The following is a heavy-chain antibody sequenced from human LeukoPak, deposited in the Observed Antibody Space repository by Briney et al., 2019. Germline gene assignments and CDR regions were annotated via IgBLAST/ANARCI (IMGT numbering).Heavy chain of an antibody. CDR3: ARNADMYYYVDN. CDR1: SGSISSSGYY. CDR2: IYYSGST. V-gene: IGHV4-31*03. D-gene: IGHD3-10*01. J-gene: IGHJ4*02. Sequence: SQTLSLTCTVSSGSISSSGYYCSCIRQHPGRGLEWIGCIYYSGSTYYNPSLKSRVTISVDTSKNQFSLSLSSVTAADTAVYYCARNADMYYYVDNWGQGTLVTVSS.